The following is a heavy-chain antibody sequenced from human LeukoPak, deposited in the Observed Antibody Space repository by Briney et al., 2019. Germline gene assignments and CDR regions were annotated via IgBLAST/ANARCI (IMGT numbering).Heavy chain of an antibody. V-gene: IGHV7-4-1*02. CDR3: ARDGSVVVVTGELDY. Sequence: ASVKVSCKASGYTFTSYAMNWVRQAPGQGLEWMGWINTNTGNPTYAQGFTGRFVFSLDTSVSTAYLQISSLKAEDTAVYYCARDGSVVVVTGELDYWGQGTLVTVSS. CDR1: GYTFTSYA. J-gene: IGHJ4*02. D-gene: IGHD2-21*02. CDR2: INTNTGNP.